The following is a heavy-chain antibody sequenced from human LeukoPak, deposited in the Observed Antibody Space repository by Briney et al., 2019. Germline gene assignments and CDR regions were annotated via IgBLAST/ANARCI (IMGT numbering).Heavy chain of an antibody. J-gene: IGHJ3*01. CDR3: AREKSPERKTWLQLGAFDV. CDR2: IYYSGST. V-gene: IGHV4-59*11. CDR1: GGSISSHY. D-gene: IGHD5-24*01. Sequence: SGTLSLTCTVSGGSISSHYWSWLRQPPGKGLEWIGYIYYSGSTNYNPSLKSRVTLSIDTSKSQLSFQLTSVTAADTAVYYCAREKSPERKTWLQLGAFDVWGQGTVVTVS.